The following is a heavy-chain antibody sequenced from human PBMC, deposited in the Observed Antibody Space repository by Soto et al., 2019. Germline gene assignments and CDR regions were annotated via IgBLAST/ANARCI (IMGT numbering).Heavy chain of an antibody. V-gene: IGHV3-23*01. CDR1: GFTFRTYA. J-gene: IGHJ4*02. CDR2: IGTTEYDT. CDR3: ARCDGGGCHRGFFDY. Sequence: PGGSLRLSCEVSGFTFRTYAMTWVRQAPGKGLEWVSSIGTTEYDTRIADSVRGRFRISRDNSKNTLYFQMISLRVEDTAQYYCARCDGGGCHRGFFDYWGQGALVTVSS. D-gene: IGHD2-15*01.